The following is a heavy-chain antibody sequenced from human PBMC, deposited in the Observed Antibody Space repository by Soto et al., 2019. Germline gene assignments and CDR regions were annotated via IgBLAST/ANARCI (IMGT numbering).Heavy chain of an antibody. CDR2: IYYSGST. J-gene: IGHJ6*02. CDR1: GGSISSGGYY. Sequence: PSETLSLTCTVSGGSISSGGYYWSWIRQHPXKGLEWIGYIYYSGSTYYNPSLKSRVTISVDTSKNQFSLKLSSVTAADTAVYYCARARGGGRSSRWYYYYGMDVWGQGTTVTVSS. V-gene: IGHV4-31*03. CDR3: ARARGGGRSSRWYYYYGMDV. D-gene: IGHD2-15*01.